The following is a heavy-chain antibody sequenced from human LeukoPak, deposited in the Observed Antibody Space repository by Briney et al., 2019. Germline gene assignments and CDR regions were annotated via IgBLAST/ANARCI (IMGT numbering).Heavy chain of an antibody. J-gene: IGHJ6*02. CDR3: ARGFGKVAANVFGGYTMDV. D-gene: IGHD6-6*01. V-gene: IGHV3-66*02. Sequence: GGSLRLSCAASGFTVNSNYMSWVRQAPGKGLDWVSLIYTGGSTYYADSVKGRFTISRDNSKNTLYLQMNSLRPEDTAVYYCARGFGKVAANVFGGYTMDVWGQGTTVTVSS. CDR1: GFTVNSNY. CDR2: IYTGGST.